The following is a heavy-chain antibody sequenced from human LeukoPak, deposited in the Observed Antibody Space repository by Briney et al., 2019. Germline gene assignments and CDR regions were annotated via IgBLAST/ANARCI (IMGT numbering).Heavy chain of an antibody. CDR3: ARDSSSWYQFDY. Sequence: SETLSLTCTVSGSSVSNHWWIWIRQPAGKGLEWIGRISSRGYTNYNPSLKSRVTISVDTSKNQFSLKLSSVTAADTAVYYCARDSSSWYQFDYWGQGTLVTVSS. CDR2: ISSRGYT. V-gene: IGHV4-4*07. J-gene: IGHJ4*02. CDR1: GSSVSNHW. D-gene: IGHD6-13*01.